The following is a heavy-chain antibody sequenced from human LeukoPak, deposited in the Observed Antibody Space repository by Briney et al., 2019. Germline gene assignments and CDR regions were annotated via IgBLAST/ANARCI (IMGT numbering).Heavy chain of an antibody. Sequence: GASVKVSCKASGGTFSSYAISWVRQAPGQGLEWMGWINPNSGGTNYAQKFQGRVTMTRDTSISTAYMELSRLRSDDTAVYYCARDPDLDYWGQGTLVTVSS. J-gene: IGHJ4*02. CDR2: INPNSGGT. CDR3: ARDPDLDY. CDR1: GGTFSSYA. V-gene: IGHV1-2*02.